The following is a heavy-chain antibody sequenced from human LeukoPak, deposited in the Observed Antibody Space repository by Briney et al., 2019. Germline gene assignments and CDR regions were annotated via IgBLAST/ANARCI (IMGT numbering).Heavy chain of an antibody. Sequence: GGSLRLSCAASGFTFSSYWMHWVRQAPGKGLVWVSRVNSDGSGTTYADSVKGRFTISRDNAKNTLYLQMNSLRAEDTAVYYCARESKYSGYPFDYWGQGTLVTVST. CDR3: ARESKYSGYPFDY. CDR2: VNSDGSGT. J-gene: IGHJ4*02. V-gene: IGHV3-74*01. D-gene: IGHD5-12*01. CDR1: GFTFSSYW.